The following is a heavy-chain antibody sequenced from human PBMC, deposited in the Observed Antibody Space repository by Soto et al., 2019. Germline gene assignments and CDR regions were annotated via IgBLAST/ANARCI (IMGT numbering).Heavy chain of an antibody. V-gene: IGHV1-2*02. D-gene: IGHD3-3*01. J-gene: IGHJ6*02. CDR2: INPNSGGT. Sequence: ASVKVSCKASGYTFTGYYMHWVRQAPGQRLEWMGWINPNSGGTNYAQKFQGRVTMTRDTSISTAYMELSRLRSDDTAVYYCARRLRSSYGMDVWGQGTTVTVSS. CDR3: ARRLRSSYGMDV. CDR1: GYTFTGYY.